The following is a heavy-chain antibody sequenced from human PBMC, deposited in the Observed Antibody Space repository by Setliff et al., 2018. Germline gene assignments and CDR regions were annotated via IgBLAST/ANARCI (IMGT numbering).Heavy chain of an antibody. Sequence: SETLSLTCAASGGSFSDYYWTWIRQPPGKGLEWIGEINHSGSTNYNPSLRSRVTISLDTSKNQFSLSLTSVTAEDTAVYYCATDGPVLNGDYISWGQGTLVTVSS. J-gene: IGHJ5*02. CDR2: INHSGST. V-gene: IGHV4-34*01. CDR3: ATDGPVLNGDYIS. CDR1: GGSFSDYY. D-gene: IGHD3-10*01.